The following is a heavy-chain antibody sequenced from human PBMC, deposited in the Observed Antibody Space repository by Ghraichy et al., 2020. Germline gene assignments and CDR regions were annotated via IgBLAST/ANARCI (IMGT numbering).Heavy chain of an antibody. Sequence: EGSLRLSCAASGFSVSSNYMSWVRQAPGKGLEWVSVIYSGGSTYYADSVKGRFTISRDNSKNTLYLQMNSLRAEDTAVYYCARDRYDYIWGSYRYSNFDYWGQGTLVTVSS. CDR3: ARDRYDYIWGSYRYSNFDY. D-gene: IGHD3-16*02. J-gene: IGHJ4*02. V-gene: IGHV3-53*01. CDR2: IYSGGST. CDR1: GFSVSSNY.